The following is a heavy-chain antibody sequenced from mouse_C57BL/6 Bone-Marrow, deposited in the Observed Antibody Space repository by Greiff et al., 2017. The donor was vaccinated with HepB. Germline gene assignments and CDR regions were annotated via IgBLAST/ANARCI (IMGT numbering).Heavy chain of an antibody. CDR2: IYPRSGNT. CDR3: ARGCGSSLFAY. CDR1: GYTFTSYG. Sequence: VQLQQSGAELARPGASVKLSCKASGYTFTSYGISWVKQRTGQGLEWIGEIYPRSGNTYYNEKFKGKATLTADKSSSTAYMELRSLTSEDSAVYFCARGCGSSLFAYWGQGTLVTVSA. D-gene: IGHD1-1*01. V-gene: IGHV1-81*01. J-gene: IGHJ3*01.